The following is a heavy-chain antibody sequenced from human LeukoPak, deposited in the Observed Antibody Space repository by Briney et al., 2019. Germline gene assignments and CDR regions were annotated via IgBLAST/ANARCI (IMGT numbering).Heavy chain of an antibody. D-gene: IGHD3-10*01. J-gene: IGHJ3*02. V-gene: IGHV1-69*13. CDR2: IIPIFGTA. Sequence: ASVKVSCKASGYTFTGYYMHWVRQAPGQGLEWMGGIIPIFGTANYAQKFQGRVTITADESTSTAYMELSSLRSEDTAVYYCASYGSGSYYARDAFDIWGQGTMVTVSS. CDR3: ASYGSGSYYARDAFDI. CDR1: GYTFTGYY.